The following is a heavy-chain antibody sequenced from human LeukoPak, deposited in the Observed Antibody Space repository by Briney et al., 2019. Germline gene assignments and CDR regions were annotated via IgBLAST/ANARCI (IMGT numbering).Heavy chain of an antibody. Sequence: GGSLRLSCAASGFTFSSSAMSWVRQAPGKGLEWVSAISNNGGYTYYADSVQGRFTISRDNSKNMLHLQVNSLRAEDTAVYYCARGFNRGFDPWGQGTLVIVSS. J-gene: IGHJ5*02. CDR1: GFTFSSSA. CDR2: ISNNGGYT. V-gene: IGHV3-23*01. CDR3: ARGFNRGFDP. D-gene: IGHD3-10*01.